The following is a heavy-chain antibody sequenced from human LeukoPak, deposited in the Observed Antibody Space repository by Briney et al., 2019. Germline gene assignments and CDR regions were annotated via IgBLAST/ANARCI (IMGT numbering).Heavy chain of an antibody. V-gene: IGHV4-34*01. Sequence: PSETLSLTCAVYGGSFSGYYWSWIRQPPGKGLEWIGEINHSGSTNYNPSLKSRVTISVDTSKNQFSLKLSSVTAADTAVYYCASMEVRTLTNYHDSSGYYPFPFDYWGQGTLVTVSS. D-gene: IGHD3-22*01. J-gene: IGHJ4*02. CDR2: INHSGST. CDR1: GGSFSGYY. CDR3: ASMEVRTLTNYHDSSGYYPFPFDY.